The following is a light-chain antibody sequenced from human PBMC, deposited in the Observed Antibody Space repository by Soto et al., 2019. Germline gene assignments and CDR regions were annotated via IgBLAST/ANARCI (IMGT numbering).Light chain of an antibody. Sequence: EIVLTQSPGTLSLSPGERAAISCRASRSISDNHLAWYQQRPGQAPRLLIYGSSSRAAGIPDMFRGSGTGTDFPLTNSRLQPDDFGVYYCQQYSDAPHTFGLGTKVEIK. V-gene: IGKV3-20*01. J-gene: IGKJ2*01. CDR2: GSS. CDR1: RSISDNH. CDR3: QQYSDAPHT.